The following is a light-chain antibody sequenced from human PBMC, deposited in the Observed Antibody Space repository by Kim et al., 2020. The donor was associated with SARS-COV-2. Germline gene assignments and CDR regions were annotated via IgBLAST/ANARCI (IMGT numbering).Light chain of an antibody. Sequence: EIVMTQSPATLSVSPGERATLFCRASQSVSTSLAWYQQKPGQPPRLLIHGASARATGVPARFSGSGSGTEFTLTIRSVQSEDFAVYYCQQYNARLGTFGQGTKVDIK. CDR2: GAS. CDR3: QQYNARLGT. V-gene: IGKV3-15*01. CDR1: QSVSTS. J-gene: IGKJ1*01.